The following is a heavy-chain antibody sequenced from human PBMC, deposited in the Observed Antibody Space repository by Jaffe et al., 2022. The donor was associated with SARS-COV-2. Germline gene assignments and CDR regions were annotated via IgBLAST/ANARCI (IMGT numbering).Heavy chain of an antibody. D-gene: IGHD6-13*01. J-gene: IGHJ5*02. CDR3: ARDLAAAGPEDEYNWFDP. CDR1: GFTFSSYS. CDR2: ISSSSSTI. V-gene: IGHV3-48*02. Sequence: EVQLVESGGGLVQPGGSLRLSCAASGFTFSSYSMNWVRQAPGKGLEWVSYISSSSSTIYYADSVKGRFTISRDNAKNSLYLQMNSLRDEDTAVYYCARDLAAAGPEDEYNWFDPWGQGTLVTVSS.